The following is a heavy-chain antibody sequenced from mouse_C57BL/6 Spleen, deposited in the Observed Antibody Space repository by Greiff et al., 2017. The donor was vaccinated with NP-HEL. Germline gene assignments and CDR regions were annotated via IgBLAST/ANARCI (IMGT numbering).Heavy chain of an antibody. D-gene: IGHD1-1*01. CDR2: IYPGDGDH. Sequence: QVQLQQSGPELVKPGASVKISCKASGYAFSSSWMNWVKQRPGQGLEWIGRIYPGDGDHNYNGKFKGTATLTADKSSSTAYMPLSSLTSEDSAVYFCASTSITTVVAPFDYWGQGTTLTVSS. J-gene: IGHJ2*01. CDR1: GYAFSSSW. CDR3: ASTSITTVVAPFDY. V-gene: IGHV1-82*01.